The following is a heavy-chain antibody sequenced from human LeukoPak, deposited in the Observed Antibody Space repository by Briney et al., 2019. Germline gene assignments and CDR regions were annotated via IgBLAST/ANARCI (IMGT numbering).Heavy chain of an antibody. CDR2: ISRTSESI. CDR3: ARGSTEITRSFDP. J-gene: IGHJ5*02. Sequence: KAGGSLRLSCAASGFTFSSYSMSWVRQAPGKGLEWVSIISRTSESIFYADSVKGRFTISRDNAKNSLYLQMNGLRAEDTAAYYCARGSTEITRSFDPWGQGTLVTVSS. D-gene: IGHD1/OR15-1a*01. CDR1: GFTFSSYS. V-gene: IGHV3-21*01.